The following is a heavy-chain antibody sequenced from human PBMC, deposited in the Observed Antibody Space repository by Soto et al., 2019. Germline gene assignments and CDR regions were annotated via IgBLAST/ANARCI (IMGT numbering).Heavy chain of an antibody. Sequence: SETLSLTCTVSGGSISSYYWSWIRQPPGKGLEWIGYIYYSGSTNYNPSLKSRVTISVDTSKNQFSLKLSSVTAADTAVYYCASVPRRKGNCSGGSCYAGSGAFDIWGQGTMVTVSS. V-gene: IGHV4-59*01. CDR2: IYYSGST. CDR3: ASVPRRKGNCSGGSCYAGSGAFDI. CDR1: GGSISSYY. J-gene: IGHJ3*02. D-gene: IGHD2-15*01.